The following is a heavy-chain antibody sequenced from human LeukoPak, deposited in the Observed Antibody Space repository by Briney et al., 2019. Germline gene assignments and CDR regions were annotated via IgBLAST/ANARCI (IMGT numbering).Heavy chain of an antibody. Sequence: SETLSLTCAVSGVSISSNLWWTWVRQPPGKGLEWIAEIHHSGSINYNPSLKSRVTISVDTSKNQFSLKLSSVTAADTAVYYCARGIGSSWYGKVFDYWGQGTLVTVSS. V-gene: IGHV4-4*02. J-gene: IGHJ4*02. CDR2: IHHSGSI. CDR3: ARGIGSSWYGKVFDY. CDR1: GVSISSNLW. D-gene: IGHD6-13*01.